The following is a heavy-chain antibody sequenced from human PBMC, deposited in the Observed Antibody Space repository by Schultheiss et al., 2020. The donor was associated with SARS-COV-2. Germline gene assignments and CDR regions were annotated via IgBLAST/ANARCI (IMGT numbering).Heavy chain of an antibody. CDR3: ARDVSEGDYEVYYYYGMDV. CDR1: GFTFSSYG. J-gene: IGHJ6*02. Sequence: GGSLRLSCAASGFTFSSYGMHWVRQAPGKGLEWVAVISFDGNNKHYADSVRGRFTISRDNSKNTLYLQMNSLRAEDTAVYYCARDVSEGDYEVYYYYGMDVWGQGTTVTVSS. CDR2: ISFDGNNK. V-gene: IGHV3-30*03. D-gene: IGHD4-17*01.